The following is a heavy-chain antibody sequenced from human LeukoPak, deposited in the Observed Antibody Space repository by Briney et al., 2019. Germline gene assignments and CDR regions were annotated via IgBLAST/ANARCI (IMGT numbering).Heavy chain of an antibody. D-gene: IGHD4-11*01. J-gene: IGHJ4*02. CDR2: IQTSTSRSA. Sequence: SQTLSLTCTVSGASISSGHYYWKWIRQSAGKGLEWIGRIQTSTSRSANYNPSLKSRVTISVDTSKNLFSLKLTSVNAADTAVYYCASSNWLRDSNFDSWGQGTLVTVSS. CDR1: GASISSGHYY. CDR3: ASSNWLRDSNFDS. V-gene: IGHV4-61*02.